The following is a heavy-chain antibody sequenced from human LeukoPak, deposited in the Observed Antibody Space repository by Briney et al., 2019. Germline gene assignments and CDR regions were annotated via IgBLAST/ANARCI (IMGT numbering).Heavy chain of an antibody. D-gene: IGHD6-19*01. CDR2: IYYSGST. CDR1: GGSISSYY. Sequence: SETLSLTCTVSGGSISSYYWSWIRQPPGKGLEWIGYIYYSGSTNYNPSLKSRVTISVDTSKNQFSLKLSSATAADTAVYYCARGFIAVAGTLLFDYWGQGTPVTVSS. CDR3: ARGFIAVAGTLLFDY. V-gene: IGHV4-59*01. J-gene: IGHJ4*02.